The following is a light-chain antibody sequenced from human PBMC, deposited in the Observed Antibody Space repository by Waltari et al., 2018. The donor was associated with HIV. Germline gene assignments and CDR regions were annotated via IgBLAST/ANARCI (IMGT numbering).Light chain of an antibody. CDR3: EQYNSFPFT. J-gene: IGKJ5*01. Sequence: AIRMTQSPPSLSASTGDSVTISCRASDQIGARLAWYHQKPGKAPALLIFGAYSLQSGVPSRFSGSASGTEFALTISCVQAEDFGTFFCEQYNSFPFTFGQGTRLE. V-gene: IGKV1-8*01. CDR2: GAY. CDR1: DQIGAR.